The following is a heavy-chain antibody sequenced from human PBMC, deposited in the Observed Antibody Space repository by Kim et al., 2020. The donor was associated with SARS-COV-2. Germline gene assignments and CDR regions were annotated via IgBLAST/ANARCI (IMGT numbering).Heavy chain of an antibody. D-gene: IGHD2-21*02. Sequence: ASVKVSCKASGYTFSSYGISRVRQAPGQGLEWMGWISAFSGNANYAQKLQGRVTMTTDTSTSTAYMELRSLTSDDTAAYYCARELVTEGGDYWGQGTLVTVSS. J-gene: IGHJ4*02. CDR3: ARELVTEGGDY. CDR2: ISAFSGNA. V-gene: IGHV1-18*04. CDR1: GYTFSSYG.